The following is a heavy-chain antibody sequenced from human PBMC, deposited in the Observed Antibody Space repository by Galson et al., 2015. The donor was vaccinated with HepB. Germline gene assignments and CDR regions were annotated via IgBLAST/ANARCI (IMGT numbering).Heavy chain of an antibody. V-gene: IGHV7-4-1*02. J-gene: IGHJ4*02. CDR1: GYTFTSYA. CDR3: ARRGLRIAAAGTPDY. Sequence: SVKVSCKASGYTFTSYAMNWVRQAPGQGLEWMGWINTNTGNPTHAQGFTGRFVFSLDTSVSTAYLQISSLKAEDTAVYYCARRGLRIAAAGTPDYWGQGTLVTVSS. D-gene: IGHD6-13*01. CDR2: INTNTGNP.